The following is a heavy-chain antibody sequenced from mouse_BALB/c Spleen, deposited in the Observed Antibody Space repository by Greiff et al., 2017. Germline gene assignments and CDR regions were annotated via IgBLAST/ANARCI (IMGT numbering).Heavy chain of an antibody. CDR2: ISYSGST. CDR1: GDSITSGY. CDR3: ARNYYGSRSYFDY. V-gene: IGHV3-8*02. Sequence: GQLQQSGPSLVKPSQTLSLTCSVTGDSITSGYWNWIRKFPGNKLEYMGYISYSGSTYYNPSLKSRISITRDTSKNQYYLQLNSVTTEDTATYYCARNYYGSRSYFDYWGQGTTLTVSS. J-gene: IGHJ2*01. D-gene: IGHD1-1*01.